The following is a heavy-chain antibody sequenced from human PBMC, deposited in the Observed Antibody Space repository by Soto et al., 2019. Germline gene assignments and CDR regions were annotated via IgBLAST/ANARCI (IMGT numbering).Heavy chain of an antibody. CDR1: GSGFIRSG. Sequence: SVKVSCKASGSGFIRSGIQWVRQAHGQRLEWIGWIVVASGQTNYAQNFRGRVAITRDTSTATAYIELTGLTSEDTAVYLCSADRPDIGDGWWVWGQGTTVTVYS. D-gene: IGHD2-15*01. CDR2: IVVASGQT. J-gene: IGHJ6*02. CDR3: SADRPDIGDGWWV. V-gene: IGHV1-58*02.